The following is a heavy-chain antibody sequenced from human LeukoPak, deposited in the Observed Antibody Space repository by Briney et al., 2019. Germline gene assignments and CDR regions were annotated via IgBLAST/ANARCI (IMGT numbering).Heavy chain of an antibody. CDR2: IENDETEV. J-gene: IGHJ6*02. D-gene: IGHD1-26*01. CDR1: GFTFSNYW. V-gene: IGHV3-7*01. Sequence: PGGSLRLPCAASGFTFSNYWMTWIRQTPEKGLEWVASIENDETEVHYVDSVKGRFTISRDNAKNSLYLQMNSLRAEDTAVYYCARSWLIVGATPPTDVWGQGTTVSVSS. CDR3: ARSWLIVGATPPTDV.